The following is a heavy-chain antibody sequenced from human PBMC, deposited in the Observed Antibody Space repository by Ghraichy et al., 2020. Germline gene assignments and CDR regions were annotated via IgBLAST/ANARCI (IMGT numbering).Heavy chain of an antibody. CDR1: GFTFRDYG. D-gene: IGHD1-20*01. V-gene: IGHV3-30*18. J-gene: IGHJ4*02. CDR2: ISHDGRLK. Sequence: GGSLRLSCAASGFTFRDYGMHWVRRAPGKGLEWVALISHDGRLKFYADSVRGRFTVSRDDSKNTFYLQMNSLSAEDTAVYYCAKDHLYHWVAYYFDHWGQGTLVTVSS. CDR3: AKDHLYHWVAYYFDH.